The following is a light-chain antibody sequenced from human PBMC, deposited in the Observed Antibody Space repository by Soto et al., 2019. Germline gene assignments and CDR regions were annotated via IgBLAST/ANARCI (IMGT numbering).Light chain of an antibody. CDR3: QQYDSFPKT. J-gene: IGKJ1*01. CDR1: QSFSTW. CDR2: KAS. V-gene: IGKV1-5*03. Sequence: DIQMTQSPSTLSASVGDRVTITCRASQSFSTWLAWYQQKPGKAPKLLIYKASSLELGVPSRFSGRASGTEFTLTISSLQPDDFATYYCQQYDSFPKTFGQGTKVDFK.